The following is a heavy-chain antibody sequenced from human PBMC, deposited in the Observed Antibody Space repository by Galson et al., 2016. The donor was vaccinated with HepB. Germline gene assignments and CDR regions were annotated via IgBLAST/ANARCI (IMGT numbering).Heavy chain of an antibody. D-gene: IGHD4-23*01. CDR1: GYTFTSYT. V-gene: IGHV1-3*01. Sequence: SVKVSCKASGYTFTSYTIHWVRQAPGQRLEWMGWINAGNGNMKYSQQFQGRVTITRDTSASTAYMELSSLRSEDTAVYYCAITPVTLDVFYYYMDVWGKGTTVTVSS. CDR2: INAGNGNM. CDR3: AITPVTLDVFYYYMDV. J-gene: IGHJ6*03.